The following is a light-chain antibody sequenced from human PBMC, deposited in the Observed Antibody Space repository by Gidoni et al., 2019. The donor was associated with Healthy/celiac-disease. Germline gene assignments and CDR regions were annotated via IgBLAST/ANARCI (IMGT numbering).Light chain of an antibody. J-gene: IGLJ1*01. V-gene: IGLV2-8*01. CDR3: SSYAGSNNSLYV. CDR1: SSDVGGYNY. Sequence: QSALTQPPSASGSPGQSVTISCTGTSSDVGGYNYVSWYQQHPGKAPKLMLYEVSKRPSGVPDRFSGSKSGNTASLTVSGLQAEDEADYYCSSYAGSNNSLYVFGTGTKVTV. CDR2: EVS.